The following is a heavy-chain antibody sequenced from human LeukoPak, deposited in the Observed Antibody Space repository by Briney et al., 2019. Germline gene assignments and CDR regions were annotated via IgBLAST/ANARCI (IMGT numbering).Heavy chain of an antibody. D-gene: IGHD6-19*01. V-gene: IGHV3-30*04. CDR1: RFTFSTYV. J-gene: IGHJ3*02. CDR2: VAHDGRYR. Sequence: GGSLRLSCAASRFTFSTYVMHWVRQAPGKGPEWVAVVAHDGRYRYYADSVKGRFTISRDNSKNTLYLQMNSLRAEDTAVYHCVREGGVGSSGFDAFDIWGQGTMVAVSS. CDR3: VREGGVGSSGFDAFDI.